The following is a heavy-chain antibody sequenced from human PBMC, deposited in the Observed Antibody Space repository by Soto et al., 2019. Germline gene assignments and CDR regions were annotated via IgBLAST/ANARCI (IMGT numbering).Heavy chain of an antibody. V-gene: IGHV4-59*01. D-gene: IGHD6-13*01. Sequence: PSETLSLTCTFSGGSISSYYWNWVRQPPGKGLEWIAHIYYTGSTNYNPWSTSYNPSLRSRVSMSVDTSRNQFPLNLTSVTAAETALYYCATSGYSDKGGIGVFDNWGEGTVVTVSS. CDR1: GGSISSYY. CDR3: ATSGYSDKGGIGVFDN. J-gene: IGHJ3*02. CDR2: IYYTGST.